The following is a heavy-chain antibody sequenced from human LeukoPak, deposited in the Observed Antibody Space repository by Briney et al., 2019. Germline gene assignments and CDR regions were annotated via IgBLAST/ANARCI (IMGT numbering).Heavy chain of an antibody. V-gene: IGHV1-69*06. D-gene: IGHD6-13*01. CDR1: GGTFSSYA. CDR2: IIPIFGTA. CDR3: ARVKYSSSWYLGRTKPYYYYYYMDV. J-gene: IGHJ6*03. Sequence: SVKVSCKASGGTFSSYAISWVRQAPGQGLEWMGGIIPIFGTANYAQKFQGRVTITADKSTSTAYMELSSLRSEDTAVYYCARVKYSSSWYLGRTKPYYYYYYMDVWGKGTTVTVSS.